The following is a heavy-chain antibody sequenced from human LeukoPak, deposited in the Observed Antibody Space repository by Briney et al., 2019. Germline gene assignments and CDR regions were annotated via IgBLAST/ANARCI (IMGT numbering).Heavy chain of an antibody. D-gene: IGHD3-22*01. CDR1: RFTLSTYW. CDR3: AREGYHYDSSGYYPFDY. V-gene: IGHV3-7*01. J-gene: IGHJ4*02. Sequence: GGSLRLSCAASRFTLSTYWMSWVRQAPGKGLEWVAHIKQDGSQEYYVDSVKGRFTISRDSAKNSLYLQMNSLRAEDTAVYYCAREGYHYDSSGYYPFDYWGQGTLVTVSS. CDR2: IKQDGSQE.